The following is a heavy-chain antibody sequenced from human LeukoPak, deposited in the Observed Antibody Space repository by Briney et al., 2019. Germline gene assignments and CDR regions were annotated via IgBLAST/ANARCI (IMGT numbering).Heavy chain of an antibody. Sequence: GSLRLSCAASGFTFSSYSMNWVRQAPGKGLEWIGEINHSGSTNYNPSLKSRVTISVDTSKNQFSLKLSSVTAADTAVYYCARAGYSSSWLGVYYYYGMDVWGQGTTVTVSS. CDR3: ARAGYSSSWLGVYYYYGMDV. CDR1: GFTFSSYS. J-gene: IGHJ6*02. CDR2: INHSGST. D-gene: IGHD6-13*01. V-gene: IGHV4-34*01.